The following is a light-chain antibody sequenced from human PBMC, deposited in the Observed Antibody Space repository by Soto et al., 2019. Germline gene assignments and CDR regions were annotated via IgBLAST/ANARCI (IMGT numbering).Light chain of an antibody. Sequence: VLTQPPSASGSPGQSVTISCTGTSSDVGGYNYVSWYQQHPGKAPKLMIYEVSKRPSGVPDRFSGSKSGNTASLTVSGLQAEDEADYYCSSYAGSNNYVFGTGTKVTVL. J-gene: IGLJ1*01. CDR1: SSDVGGYNY. CDR3: SSYAGSNNYV. CDR2: EVS. V-gene: IGLV2-8*01.